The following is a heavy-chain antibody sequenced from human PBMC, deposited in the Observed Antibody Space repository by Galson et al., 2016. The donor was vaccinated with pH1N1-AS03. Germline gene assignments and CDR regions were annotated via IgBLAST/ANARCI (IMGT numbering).Heavy chain of an antibody. D-gene: IGHD3-3*01. Sequence: TLSLTCTVSGGSISRTSYYWGWIRQPPGKGLEWIGSIYYSGSTYYNPSLKSRVTISVDTSKNQFSLKLNSVTAADTAVYYCARVGRDFRSGYRVPFDYWGQGSLVIVSS. J-gene: IGHJ4*02. V-gene: IGHV4-39*01. CDR1: GGSISRTSYY. CDR2: IYYSGST. CDR3: ARVGRDFRSGYRVPFDY.